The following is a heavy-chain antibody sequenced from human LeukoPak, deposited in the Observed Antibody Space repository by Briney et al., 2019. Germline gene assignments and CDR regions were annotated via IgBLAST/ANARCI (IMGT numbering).Heavy chain of an antibody. CDR1: GYSFTSHY. CDR2: INPRGTST. J-gene: IGHJ6*03. CDR3: ARGVNTYLWFGGDYMDV. V-gene: IGHV1-46*01. D-gene: IGHD3-16*01. Sequence: GASVKVSCKASGYSFTSHYMHWVRQAPGQGLEWMGLINPRGTSTIYAEKFQGRVTITRNTSISTAYMELSSLRSEDTAVYYCARGVNTYLWFGGDYMDVWGKGSTVTVSS.